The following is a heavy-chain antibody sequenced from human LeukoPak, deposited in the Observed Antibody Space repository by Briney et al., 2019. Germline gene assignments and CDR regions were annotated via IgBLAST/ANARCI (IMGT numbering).Heavy chain of an antibody. CDR1: GFTFSSHA. D-gene: IGHD3-22*01. Sequence: GGSLRLSCAASGFTFSSHAMSWVRQAPGKGLEWVSAISGSGGSTYYADSVKGRFTISRDNSKNTLYLQMNSLRAEDTAVYYCAKVGDSSGYYLSASPIDYWGQGTLVTVSS. CDR2: ISGSGGST. V-gene: IGHV3-23*01. CDR3: AKVGDSSGYYLSASPIDY. J-gene: IGHJ4*02.